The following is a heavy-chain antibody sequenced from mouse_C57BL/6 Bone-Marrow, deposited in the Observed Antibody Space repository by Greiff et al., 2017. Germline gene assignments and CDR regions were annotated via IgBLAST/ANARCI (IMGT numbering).Heavy chain of an antibody. Sequence: EVKLVESGGGLVQPGGSLKLSCAASGFTFSDYYMYWVRQTPEKRLEWVAYISNGGGSTYYPDTVKGRFTISRDNAKNTLYLQMSRLKSEDTAMYYCARHGAVAYYYAMDYWGQGTSVTVSS. D-gene: IGHD1-1*02. J-gene: IGHJ4*01. CDR2: ISNGGGST. V-gene: IGHV5-12*01. CDR3: ARHGAVAYYYAMDY. CDR1: GFTFSDYY.